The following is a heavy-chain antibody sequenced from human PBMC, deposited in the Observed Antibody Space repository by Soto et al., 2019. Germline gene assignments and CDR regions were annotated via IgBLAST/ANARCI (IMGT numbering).Heavy chain of an antibody. J-gene: IGHJ4*02. V-gene: IGHV4-34*01. CDR2: IHHSGST. CDR1: GGSFDGYY. D-gene: IGHD3-3*01. CDR3: ARGVDSWSGYLF. Sequence: QVHLQQWGAGLLKPSETLSLTCALYGGSFDGYYWSWIRQSPGKGLEWIGEIHHSGSTKYNPSLKSRVSLSVDTSTKQFSLKMTSMTAADRCVYYCARGVDSWSGYLFWGQGTPVTVSS.